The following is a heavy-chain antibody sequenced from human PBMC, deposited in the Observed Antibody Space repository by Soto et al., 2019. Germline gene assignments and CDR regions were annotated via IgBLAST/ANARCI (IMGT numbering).Heavy chain of an antibody. CDR1: GFTITSYW. D-gene: IGHD3-10*01. V-gene: IGHV3-7*03. CDR3: ARSQSGGSDY. Sequence: PGGSLRLSCAASGFTITSYWMNWVRQAPGKGLEWVANIKQDGSEKYYVDSVKGRFTLSRDTAKNSLYLQMNSLRAEDTAVYYCARSQSGGSDYWVQGTLGTVSS. J-gene: IGHJ4*02. CDR2: IKQDGSEK.